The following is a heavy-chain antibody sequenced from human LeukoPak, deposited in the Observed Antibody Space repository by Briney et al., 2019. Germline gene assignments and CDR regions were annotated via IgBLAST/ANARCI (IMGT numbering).Heavy chain of an antibody. CDR2: IKSKTDGGTT. V-gene: IGHV3-15*01. CDR1: GFTFSNAW. J-gene: IGHJ4*02. CDR3: TTDIWIQTTVTTYYFDY. Sequence: PGGSLRLSCAASGFTFSNAWMSWVRQAPGKGLEWVGRIKSKTDGGTTDYAAPVKGRFTISRDDSKNTLYLQMNSLKTEDTAVYYCTTDIWIQTTVTTYYFDYWGQGTLVTVSS. D-gene: IGHD4-17*01.